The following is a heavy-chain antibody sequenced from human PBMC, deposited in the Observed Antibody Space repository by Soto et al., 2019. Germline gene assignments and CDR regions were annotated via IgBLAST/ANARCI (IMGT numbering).Heavy chain of an antibody. V-gene: IGHV3-7*01. Sequence: DVQLLESGGALVQPGESLRLSCAASGFTFEKYWMTWARQAPGKGLELVANIKEDGSDKTYVDSVKGRFTVSRDNTKDFLFLQMNSLRDEDTAVYYCARGRSTDYGSQGTLVIVSS. J-gene: IGHJ4*02. CDR2: IKEDGSDK. CDR3: ARGRSTDY. CDR1: GFTFEKYW.